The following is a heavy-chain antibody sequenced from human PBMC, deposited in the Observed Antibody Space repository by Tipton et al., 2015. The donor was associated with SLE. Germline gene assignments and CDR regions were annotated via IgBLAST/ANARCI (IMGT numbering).Heavy chain of an antibody. J-gene: IGHJ4*02. CDR2: INYSGNT. D-gene: IGHD3-22*01. V-gene: IGHV4-39*01. Sequence: TLSLTCTVSDGSISSSSYCWGWIRQPPGKGLEWIGSINYSGNTYYNSSLKSRVTISVDTSKNQFSLKLSSVTAADTAIYFCARHGSMIVTDYFDHWGQGTLVTVSS. CDR3: ARHGSMIVTDYFDH. CDR1: DGSISSSSYC.